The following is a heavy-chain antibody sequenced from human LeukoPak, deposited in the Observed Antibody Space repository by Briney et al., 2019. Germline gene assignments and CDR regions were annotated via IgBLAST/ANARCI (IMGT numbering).Heavy chain of an antibody. D-gene: IGHD1-7*01. Sequence: PSETLSLTCTVPGGSISSSSYYWGWIRQPPGKGLEWIGSIYYSGSTYYNPSLKSRVTISVDTSKNQFSLKLSSVTAADTAVYYCARDRHSRLTGTVLFDYWGQGTLVTVSS. J-gene: IGHJ4*02. CDR2: IYYSGST. V-gene: IGHV4-39*07. CDR1: GGSISSSSYY. CDR3: ARDRHSRLTGTVLFDY.